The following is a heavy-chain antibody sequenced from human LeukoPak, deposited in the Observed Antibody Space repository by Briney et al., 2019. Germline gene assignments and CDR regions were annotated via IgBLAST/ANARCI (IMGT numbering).Heavy chain of an antibody. CDR3: AKDIVVVPAATYGMDV. CDR2: ISYDGSNK. CDR1: GFTFSSYG. J-gene: IGHJ6*02. V-gene: IGHV3-30*18. D-gene: IGHD2-2*01. Sequence: PGGSLRLSCAASGFTFSSYGMHWVRQAPGKGLEWVAVISYDGSNKYYADSVKGRFTISRDNSKNTLYLQMNSPRAEDTAVYYCAKDIVVVPAATYGMDVWGQGTTVTVSS.